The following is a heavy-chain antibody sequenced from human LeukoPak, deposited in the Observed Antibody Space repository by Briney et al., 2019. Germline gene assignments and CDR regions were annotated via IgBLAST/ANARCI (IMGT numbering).Heavy chain of an antibody. J-gene: IGHJ4*02. V-gene: IGHV7-4-1*02. Sequence: ASVKVSCKASGYTFTSYAMNWVRQAPGQGLEWMGWINTNTGNPTYAQGFTGRFVFSLDTSVSTAYLQINSLEAEDTAVYYCARPTQTRPIWFGMAAARDWGQGTLVTVSS. CDR2: INTNTGNP. CDR3: ARPTQTRPIWFGMAAARD. D-gene: IGHD6-13*01. CDR1: GYTFTSYA.